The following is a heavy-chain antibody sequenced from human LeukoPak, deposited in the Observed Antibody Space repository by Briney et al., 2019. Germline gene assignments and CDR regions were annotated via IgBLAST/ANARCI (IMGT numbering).Heavy chain of an antibody. CDR3: ARGYSGSYGRFDY. J-gene: IGHJ4*02. CDR2: IYYSGST. V-gene: IGHV4-59*01. D-gene: IGHD1-26*01. CDR1: GGSISSYY. Sequence: SETLSLTCTVSGGSISSYYWSWIRQPPGKGLEWIRYIYYSGSTSYNPSLKSRVTISVDTSKNQFSLKLSSVTAADTAVYYCARGYSGSYGRFDYWGQGTLVTVSS.